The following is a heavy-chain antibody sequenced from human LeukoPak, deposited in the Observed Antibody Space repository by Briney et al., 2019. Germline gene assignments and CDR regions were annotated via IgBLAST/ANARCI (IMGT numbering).Heavy chain of an antibody. V-gene: IGHV1-2*02. J-gene: IGHJ3*02. Sequence: ASVKVSCKASGYTFTGYYVHWVRQAPGQGLEWMGWINPNSGGTHYAQKFQGRVTLTRDTSISTAYMDLSRLKSDDTAMYSCAREYGGSAGAFDIWGQGTMVTVSS. CDR1: GYTFTGYY. D-gene: IGHD1-26*01. CDR2: INPNSGGT. CDR3: AREYGGSAGAFDI.